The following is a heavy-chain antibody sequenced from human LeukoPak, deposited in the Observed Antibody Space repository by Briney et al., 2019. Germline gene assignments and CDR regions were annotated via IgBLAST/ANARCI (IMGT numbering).Heavy chain of an antibody. Sequence: ASVKVSCKASGYTFTGYYMHWVRQAPGQGLEWMGWINPNSGGTNYAQKFQGRVTMTRDTSISTAYMELSRLRSDDTAVYYCARDYGDYALGAFDICGQGTMVTVSS. V-gene: IGHV1-2*02. J-gene: IGHJ3*02. CDR1: GYTFTGYY. CDR2: INPNSGGT. CDR3: ARDYGDYALGAFDI. D-gene: IGHD4-17*01.